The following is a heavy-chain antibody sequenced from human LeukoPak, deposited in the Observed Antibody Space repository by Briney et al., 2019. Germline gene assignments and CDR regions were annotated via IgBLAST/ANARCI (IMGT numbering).Heavy chain of an antibody. CDR2: IFSSGST. J-gene: IGHJ6*03. D-gene: IGHD6-13*01. Sequence: SETLSLTCNVSGGSISSTLYNWNWIRQPAGKGLEWIGRIFSSGSTNYNPSLKSRVTISVDTSKNQFSLKLSSVTAADTAVYYCARLREEFVAAAGTGYYYYYMDVWGKGTTVTISS. CDR3: ARLREEFVAAAGTGYYYYYMDV. CDR1: GGSISSTLYN. V-gene: IGHV4-61*02.